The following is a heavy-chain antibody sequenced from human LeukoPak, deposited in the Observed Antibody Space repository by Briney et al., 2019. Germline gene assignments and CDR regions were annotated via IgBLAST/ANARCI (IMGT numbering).Heavy chain of an antibody. CDR3: ATRKYYGSGSYESPSWFDP. CDR2: IYYIGST. CDR1: GGSISSYY. V-gene: IGHV4-59*01. D-gene: IGHD3-10*01. J-gene: IGHJ5*02. Sequence: KPSETLSLTCTVSGGSISSYYWSWIRQPPGKGLEWIGYIYYIGSTNYNPSLKSRVTISVDTSKNQFSLKLSSVTAADTAVYYCATRKYYGSGSYESPSWFDPWGQGTLVTVSS.